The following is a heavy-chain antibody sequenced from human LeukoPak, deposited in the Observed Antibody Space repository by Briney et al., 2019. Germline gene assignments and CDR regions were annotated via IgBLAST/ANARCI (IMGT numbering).Heavy chain of an antibody. CDR2: IIPIFGTA. Sequence: SVKVSCKASGFTFTSYDINWVRQAPGQGLEWMGGIIPIFGTANYAQKFQGRVTITADESTSTAYMELSSLRSEDTAVYYCARLSQYSSSWYTNDYWGQGTLVTVSS. D-gene: IGHD6-13*01. V-gene: IGHV1-69*13. CDR3: ARLSQYSSSWYTNDY. CDR1: GFTFTSYD. J-gene: IGHJ4*02.